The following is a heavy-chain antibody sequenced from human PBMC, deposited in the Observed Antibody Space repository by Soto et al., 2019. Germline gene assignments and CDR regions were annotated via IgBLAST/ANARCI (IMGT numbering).Heavy chain of an antibody. D-gene: IGHD3-3*01. CDR2: ITWNSRVL. CDR1: GLNFDDFA. CDR3: AKGRYDFWSPYYFDS. V-gene: IGHV3-9*01. Sequence: EVQLVESGGRLVQPGRSLRLSCVGTGLNFDDFAMHWVRQAPGKGLEWVSGITWNSRVLAYADSVKGRFTISRDNARNSLYLQMDSRRDADTALYYCAKGRYDFWSPYYFDSWGQGTLVTVSS. J-gene: IGHJ4*02.